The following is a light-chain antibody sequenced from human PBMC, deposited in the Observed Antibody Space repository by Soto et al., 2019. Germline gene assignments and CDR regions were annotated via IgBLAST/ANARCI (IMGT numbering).Light chain of an antibody. CDR3: QQYGGAPPEHP. J-gene: IGKJ2*01. Sequence: EIVLTQSPGTLSLSPGERATLSCRASQTVSSTYLAWYQQKPGQAPRLLIYGASSRPTGIPDRFSGSGSGTDFTLAICRLEPEDFAVYYCQQYGGAPPEHPFGQGTKMEIK. CDR2: GAS. V-gene: IGKV3-20*01. CDR1: QTVSSTY.